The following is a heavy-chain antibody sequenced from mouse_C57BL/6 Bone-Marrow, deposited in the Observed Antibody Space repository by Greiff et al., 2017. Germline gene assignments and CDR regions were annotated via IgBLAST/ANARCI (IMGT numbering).Heavy chain of an antibody. CDR2: IRSKSNNYAT. CDR1: GFSFNTYA. CDR3: VREGWFPFAY. D-gene: IGHD1-1*02. V-gene: IGHV10-1*01. J-gene: IGHJ3*01. Sequence: EVQLQESGGGLVQPKGSLKLSCAASGFSFNTYAMNWVRQAPGKGLEWVARIRSKSNNYATYYADSVKDRFTISRDDSESMLYLQMNNLKTEDTAMYYCVREGWFPFAYWGQGTLVTVSA.